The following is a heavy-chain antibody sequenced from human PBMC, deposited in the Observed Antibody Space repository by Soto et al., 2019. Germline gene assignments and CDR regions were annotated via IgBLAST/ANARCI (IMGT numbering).Heavy chain of an antibody. D-gene: IGHD3-9*01. Sequence: SETLSLTCTVSGGSISSYYWSWIRQPPGKGLEWIGYIYYSGSTNYNPSLKSRVTISVDTSKNQFSLKLSSVTAADTAVYYCARGTTEERYFDWLFQYYYYYMDVWGKGTTVTVSS. CDR3: ARGTTEERYFDWLFQYYYYYMDV. CDR2: IYYSGST. V-gene: IGHV4-59*01. J-gene: IGHJ6*03. CDR1: GGSISSYY.